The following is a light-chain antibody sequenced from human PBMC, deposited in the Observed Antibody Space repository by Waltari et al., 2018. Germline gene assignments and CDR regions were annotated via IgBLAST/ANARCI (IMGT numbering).Light chain of an antibody. J-gene: IGKJ4*01. Sequence: DIQMTQSPSSLSAYVGDRVTITCQASQDISRYLNWYQQKPGKAPKLLIYETSKLERGVPSRLSGSRSGTDFTFTINSLQPEDIGTYYCQQYDDIGLAFGGGTKVEIK. CDR1: QDISRY. CDR2: ETS. CDR3: QQYDDIGLA. V-gene: IGKV1-33*01.